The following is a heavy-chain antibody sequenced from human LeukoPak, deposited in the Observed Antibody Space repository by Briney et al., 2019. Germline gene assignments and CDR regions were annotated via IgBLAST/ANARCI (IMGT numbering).Heavy chain of an antibody. D-gene: IGHD3-22*01. V-gene: IGHV4-59*08. CDR1: GGSISSYY. CDR3: ARLTYYYDSSGYYYVYYFDY. CDR2: IYYSGST. J-gene: IGHJ4*02. Sequence: SETLSLTCPVSGGSISSYYWSWIRQPPGKGLEWIGYIYYSGSTNYNPSLKSRVTISVDTSKNQFSLKLSSVTAADTAVYYCARLTYYYDSSGYYYVYYFDYWGQGTLVTVSS.